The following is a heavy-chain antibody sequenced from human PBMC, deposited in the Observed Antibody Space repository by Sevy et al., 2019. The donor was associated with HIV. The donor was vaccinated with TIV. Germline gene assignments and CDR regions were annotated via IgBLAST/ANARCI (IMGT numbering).Heavy chain of an antibody. CDR3: ATDLTGAVAGNRHTLDY. J-gene: IGHJ4*02. D-gene: IGHD6-19*01. Sequence: GGSLRLSCAASGFTFTIYGMHWVRQAPGKGLEWVAVIWYDGSNKYYADSVKGRFTISRDNSKNTLYLQMNSLITEDTAVYYCATDLTGAVAGNRHTLDYWGQGTLVTVSS. V-gene: IGHV3-33*01. CDR2: IWYDGSNK. CDR1: GFTFTIYG.